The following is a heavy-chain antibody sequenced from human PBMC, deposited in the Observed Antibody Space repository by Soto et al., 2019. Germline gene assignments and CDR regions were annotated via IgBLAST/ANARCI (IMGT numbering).Heavy chain of an antibody. D-gene: IGHD6-19*01. CDR3: ARNGAVAGTCDFDY. J-gene: IGHJ4*02. Sequence: LSLTCTVSGGSISSYYWSWIRQPPGKGLEWIGYIYYSGSTNYNPSLKSRVTISVDTSKNQFSLKLSSVTAADTAVYYCARNGAVAGTCDFDYWGQGTLVTVSS. V-gene: IGHV4-59*12. CDR2: IYYSGST. CDR1: GGSISSYY.